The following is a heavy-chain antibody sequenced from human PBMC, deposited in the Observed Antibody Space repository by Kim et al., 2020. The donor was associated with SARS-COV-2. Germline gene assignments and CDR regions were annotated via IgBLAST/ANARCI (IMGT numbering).Heavy chain of an antibody. Sequence: GGSLRLSCAASGFTFSSYAMSWVRQAPGKGLEWVSAISGSGGSTYYADSVKGRFTISRDNSKNTLYLQMNSLRAEDTAVYYCAKDVSGTVQGAWFDPWGQGTLVTVSS. CDR1: GFTFSSYA. D-gene: IGHD3-10*01. CDR3: AKDVSGTVQGAWFDP. V-gene: IGHV3-23*01. CDR2: ISGSGGST. J-gene: IGHJ5*02.